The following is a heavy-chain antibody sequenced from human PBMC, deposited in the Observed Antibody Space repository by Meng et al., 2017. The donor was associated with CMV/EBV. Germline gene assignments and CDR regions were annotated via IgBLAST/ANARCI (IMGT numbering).Heavy chain of an antibody. V-gene: IGHV3-72*01. CDR3: ARTVFHGDVHDAYRF. Sequence: FTCSDHYMDWVRQAPGKGLEWVGRVRNKANSYTTEYAASVRGRFIISRDDSQNSVYLQMNSLKTEDTARYYCARTVFHGDVHDAYRFWGQGTMVTVSS. D-gene: IGHD4-17*01. CDR2: VRNKANSYTT. J-gene: IGHJ3*01. CDR1: FTCSDHY.